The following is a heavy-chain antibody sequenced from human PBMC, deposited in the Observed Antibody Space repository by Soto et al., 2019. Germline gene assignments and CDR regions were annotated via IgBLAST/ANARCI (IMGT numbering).Heavy chain of an antibody. Sequence: GGSLRLSCAASGFTFSNAWMNWVRQAPAKGLEWVGRIKSKTDGGTTDYAAPVKGRFTISRDDSKNTLYLQMNSLKTEDTAVYYCTTDPITMVRGVTYGMDVWGQGTTVTVSS. CDR1: GFTFSNAW. J-gene: IGHJ6*02. CDR2: IKSKTDGGTT. V-gene: IGHV3-15*07. CDR3: TTDPITMVRGVTYGMDV. D-gene: IGHD3-10*01.